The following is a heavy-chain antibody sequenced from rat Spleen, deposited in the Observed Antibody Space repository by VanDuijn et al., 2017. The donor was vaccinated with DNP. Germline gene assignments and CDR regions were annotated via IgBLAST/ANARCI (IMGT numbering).Heavy chain of an antibody. CDR2: VSPSGGRT. Sequence: EVHLVESGGGLVQPGRSLKLSCAASGFTFSDYNMAWVRQAPTKGLEWVAAVSPSGGRTYYRDSVKGRFTISRDNAKSTLYLQMDSLRSEDTANYYCVRPDYYDGSYPHYWGQGVMVTVSS. D-gene: IGHD1-12*02. CDR1: GFTFSDYN. J-gene: IGHJ2*01. CDR3: VRPDYYDGSYPHY. V-gene: IGHV5-7*01.